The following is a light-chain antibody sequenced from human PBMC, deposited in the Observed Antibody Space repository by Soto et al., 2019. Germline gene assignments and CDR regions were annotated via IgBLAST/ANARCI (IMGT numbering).Light chain of an antibody. CDR3: MQSKQFPLT. CDR1: QSLVHSDGNTY. CDR2: KIS. V-gene: IGKV2-24*01. J-gene: IGKJ4*01. Sequence: EIVLTQTPLSSPVTLGQPASISCRSSQSLVHSDGNTYSSWLYLGPGQPPRLLIYKISNWFSGVPDRFTGSGAGTDFKLKISRVEAEDVGTYYCMQSKQFPLTFGGGTKVDIK.